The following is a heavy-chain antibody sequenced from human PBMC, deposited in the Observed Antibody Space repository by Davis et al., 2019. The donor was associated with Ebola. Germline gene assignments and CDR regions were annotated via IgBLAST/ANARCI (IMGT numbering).Heavy chain of an antibody. J-gene: IGHJ4*02. CDR3: TRNLDYGEYAKPDFGH. D-gene: IGHD4-17*01. CDR2: INPNRGGT. CDR1: GYIFSNYG. Sequence: AASVKVSCKASGYIFSNYGISWVRQAPGRGLEWMGRINPNRGGTSSAQKFRGRVTMTRDTSISTAYMELTDLRSDDAAVYYCTRNLDYGEYAKPDFGHWGQGTLVTVSS. V-gene: IGHV1-2*06.